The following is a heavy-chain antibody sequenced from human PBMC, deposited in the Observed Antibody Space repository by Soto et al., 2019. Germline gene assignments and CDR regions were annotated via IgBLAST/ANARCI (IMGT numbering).Heavy chain of an antibody. CDR3: ATSKRDDYYYYGMDV. V-gene: IGHV3-23*01. D-gene: IGHD6-25*01. CDR1: GFTFSSYA. Sequence: GGSLRLSCAASGFTFSSYAMSWVRQAPGKGLEWVSAISGSGGSTYYADSVKGRFTISRDNSKNTLYLQMNSLRAEDTAVYYCATSKRDDYYYYGMDVWGQGTTVTVYS. CDR2: ISGSGGST. J-gene: IGHJ6*02.